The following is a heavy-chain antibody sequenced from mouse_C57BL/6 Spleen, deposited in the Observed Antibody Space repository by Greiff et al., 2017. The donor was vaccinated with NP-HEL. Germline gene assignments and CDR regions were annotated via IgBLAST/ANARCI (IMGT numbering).Heavy chain of an antibody. CDR1: GFPFSDYG. V-gene: IGHV5-17*01. CDR2: ISSGSSTI. CDR3: ARGGFAY. Sequence: DVTLVESGGGLVKPGGSLKLSCAASGFPFSDYGMHWVRPAPEKGLEWVEYISSGSSTIYYADTVKGRFTISRDNAKNTLFLQMTSLRSEDTAMYDCARGGFAYWGQGTTLTVSS. J-gene: IGHJ2*01.